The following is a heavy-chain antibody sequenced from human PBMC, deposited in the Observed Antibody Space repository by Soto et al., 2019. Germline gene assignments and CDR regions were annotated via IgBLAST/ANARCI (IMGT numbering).Heavy chain of an antibody. CDR1: GFSLSTSGVG. V-gene: IGHV2-5*02. Sequence: QITLKESGPTLVKPTQTLTLTCTFSGFSLSTSGVGVGWIRQPPGKALEWLALLYWDDDKRYTTSLKSRLTITKDTSKIPVVLTVTNMDPVDTATYYGAHSTWFGEQTGWFDPWGQGTLVTVSS. D-gene: IGHD3-10*01. CDR2: LYWDDDK. J-gene: IGHJ5*02. CDR3: AHSTWFGEQTGWFDP.